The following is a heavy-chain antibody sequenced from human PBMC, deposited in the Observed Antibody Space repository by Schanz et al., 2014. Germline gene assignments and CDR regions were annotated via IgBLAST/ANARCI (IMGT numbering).Heavy chain of an antibody. V-gene: IGHV3-9*01. J-gene: IGHJ4*02. Sequence: VQLVESGGGLVKPGGSLRLSCVASGFTFDDFGMHWVRQAPGKALEWVSGISWNSVSIGYADSVKGRFTISRDNAKNSLYLQMNSLRAEDTAVYYCARESPFGGDCFSHWGQGSLVTVSS. CDR1: GFTFDDFG. CDR3: ARESPFGGDCFSH. D-gene: IGHD2-21*01. CDR2: ISWNSVSI.